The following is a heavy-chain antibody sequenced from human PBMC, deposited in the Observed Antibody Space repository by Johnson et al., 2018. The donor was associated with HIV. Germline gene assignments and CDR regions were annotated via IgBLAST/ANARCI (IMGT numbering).Heavy chain of an antibody. CDR1: NFTFKDYY. J-gene: IGHJ3*02. Sequence: QEQLVESGGDLIKPGGSLRLSCAASNFTFKDYYMNWIRQAPGKGLEWISYISGSGFDTFYADSVKGRFTISRDNAKKSLYLQMNSLRAEDTAVYYCARDYSSPMGFAFDIWGQGTMVTVSS. D-gene: IGHD6-13*01. CDR3: ARDYSSPMGFAFDI. CDR2: ISGSGFDT. V-gene: IGHV3-11*04.